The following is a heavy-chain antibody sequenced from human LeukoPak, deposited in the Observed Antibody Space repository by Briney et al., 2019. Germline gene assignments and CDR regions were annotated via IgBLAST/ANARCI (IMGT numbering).Heavy chain of an antibody. CDR1: GFTVSSNY. V-gene: IGHV3-53*01. J-gene: IGHJ2*01. Sequence: PGGSLRLSCAASGFTVSSNYMTWVRQAPGKGLEWVSVIYSGGSTYYADSVKGRFTISRDNSKNTLSLQMNSLRAEDTAVYYCARDGGYWYFDLWGRGTLVTVSS. CDR2: IYSGGST. CDR3: ARDGGYWYFDL. D-gene: IGHD2-15*01.